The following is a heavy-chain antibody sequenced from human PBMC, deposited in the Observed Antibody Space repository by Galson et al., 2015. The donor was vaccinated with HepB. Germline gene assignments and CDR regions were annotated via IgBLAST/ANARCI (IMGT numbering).Heavy chain of an antibody. CDR3: ARDLQVTTFGDAFDI. J-gene: IGHJ3*02. D-gene: IGHD4-17*01. CDR2: ISAYNGNT. V-gene: IGHV1-18*04. CDR1: GYTFTSYG. Sequence: SVKVSCKASGYTFTSYGISWVRQAPGQGLEWMGWISAYNGNTNYAQKLQGRVTMTTDTSTSTAYMELRSLRSDDTAVYYCARDLQVTTFGDAFDIWGQGTMVTVSS.